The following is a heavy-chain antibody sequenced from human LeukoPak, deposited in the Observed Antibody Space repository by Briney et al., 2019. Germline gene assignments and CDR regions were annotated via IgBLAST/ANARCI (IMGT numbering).Heavy chain of an antibody. CDR1: GYTFTSYG. CDR2: ISAYNGNT. J-gene: IGHJ4*02. V-gene: IGHV1-18*01. CDR3: ARVSSLGGPFWSGYYGGEDY. D-gene: IGHD3-3*01. Sequence: GASVKVSCKASGYTFTSYGISWVRQAPGQGLEWMGWISAYNGNTNYAQKLQGRVTMTTDTSTSTAYMELRSLRSDDTAVYYCARVSSLGGPFWSGYYGGEDYWGQGTLVTVSS.